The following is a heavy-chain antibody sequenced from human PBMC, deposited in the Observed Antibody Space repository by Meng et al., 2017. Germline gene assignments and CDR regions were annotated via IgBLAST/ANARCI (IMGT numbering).Heavy chain of an antibody. Sequence: QGQLHRWGAGLLKPSETLSLTCAVYGGSFSGYYWSWIRQPPGKGLEWIGEINHSGSTNYNPSLKSRVIISVDTSKNQFSLQLTSVTAADTAVYYCAGGYSYAYGYWGQGTLVTVSS. CDR1: GGSFSGYY. V-gene: IGHV4-34*01. D-gene: IGHD5-18*01. J-gene: IGHJ4*02. CDR2: INHSGST. CDR3: AGGYSYAYGY.